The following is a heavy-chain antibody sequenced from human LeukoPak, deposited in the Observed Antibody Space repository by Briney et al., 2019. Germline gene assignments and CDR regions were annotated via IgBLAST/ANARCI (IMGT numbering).Heavy chain of an antibody. Sequence: GGSLRLSCAASGFTFRNAWMNWVRQAPGKGLEWVGRVKSRTDGGTTDYAAPVKGRFSISRDDSKNTLYLQMNSLKNEDTAVYYCTTMDYFDSSAYYNPSDYWGQGTLVTVSS. D-gene: IGHD3-22*01. V-gene: IGHV3-15*01. CDR3: TTMDYFDSSAYYNPSDY. J-gene: IGHJ4*02. CDR2: VKSRTDGGTT. CDR1: GFTFRNAW.